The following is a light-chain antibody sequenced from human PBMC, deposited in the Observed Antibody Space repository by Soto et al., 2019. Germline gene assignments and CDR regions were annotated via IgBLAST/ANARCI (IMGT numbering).Light chain of an antibody. Sequence: QSALTQPASVSGSPGQSIAISCTGTSSDVGGYSYVSWYQQQPGKAPKLVISDVSNRPSGVSDRFSGSKSGNTASITISGLQTEDEDDYYCASYTTSSTYVFGTGTKLTVL. CDR3: ASYTTSSTYV. V-gene: IGLV2-14*01. J-gene: IGLJ1*01. CDR1: SSDVGGYSY. CDR2: DVS.